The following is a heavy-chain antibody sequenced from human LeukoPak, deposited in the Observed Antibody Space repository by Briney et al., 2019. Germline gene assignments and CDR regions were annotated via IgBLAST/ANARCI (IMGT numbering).Heavy chain of an antibody. CDR3: ARGAYRPVDY. CDR2: INTNTGNP. CDR1: EYTFTIYA. Sequence: ASVKVSCKASEYTFTIYAMNWVRQSPGQGLEWMGWINTNTGNPTYAQGFTGRFVFSLDTSVSTAYLQISSLKAEDTAVYYCARGAYRPVDYWGQGTLVTVSS. D-gene: IGHD3-16*02. V-gene: IGHV7-4-1*02. J-gene: IGHJ4*02.